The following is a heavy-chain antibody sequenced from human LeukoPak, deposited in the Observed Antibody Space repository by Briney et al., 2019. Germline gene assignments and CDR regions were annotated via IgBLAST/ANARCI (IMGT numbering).Heavy chain of an antibody. CDR1: GGTFSSYA. D-gene: IGHD6-6*01. V-gene: IGHV1-8*02. CDR2: MNPNSGNT. J-gene: IGHJ4*02. Sequence: ASVKVSCKASGGTFSSYAISWVRQATGQGLEWMGWMNPNSGNTGYAQKFQGRVTMTRNTSISTAYMELSSLRSEDTAVYYCARDVRDYSSSYDYWGQGTLVTVSS. CDR3: ARDVRDYSSSYDY.